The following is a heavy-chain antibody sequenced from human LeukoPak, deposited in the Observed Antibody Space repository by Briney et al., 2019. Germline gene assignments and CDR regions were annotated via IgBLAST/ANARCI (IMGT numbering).Heavy chain of an antibody. Sequence: SSETLSLTCSVSGASMKNSFWSWIRQPPRKGLEWIGYISDSGNTNYNPSLKSRVTFSIDTSKGQFYLNLRSVTAAATALYFCARNRFYLTGAYYFDPWGRGTQVTVSS. J-gene: IGHJ5*02. CDR1: GASMKNSF. D-gene: IGHD3-22*01. V-gene: IGHV4-59*01. CDR2: ISDSGNT. CDR3: ARNRFYLTGAYYFDP.